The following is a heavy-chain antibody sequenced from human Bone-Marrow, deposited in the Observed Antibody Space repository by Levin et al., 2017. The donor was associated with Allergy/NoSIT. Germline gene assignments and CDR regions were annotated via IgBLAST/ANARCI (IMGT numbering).Heavy chain of an antibody. Sequence: GESLKISCAASGFTFSSYWMSWVRQAPGKGLEWVANIKQDGSEKYYVDSVKGRFTISRDNAKNSLYLQMNSLRAEDTAVYYCARAEVGAISDYWGQGTLVTVSS. V-gene: IGHV3-7*01. CDR2: IKQDGSEK. J-gene: IGHJ4*02. CDR1: GFTFSSYW. D-gene: IGHD1-26*01. CDR3: ARAEVGAISDY.